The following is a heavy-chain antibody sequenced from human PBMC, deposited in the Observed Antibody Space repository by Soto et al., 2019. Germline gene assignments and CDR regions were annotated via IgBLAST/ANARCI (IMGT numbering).Heavy chain of an antibody. V-gene: IGHV3-23*01. CDR3: AKGGIAAAGTPLYYFDY. CDR2: ISGSGGST. CDR1: GFTFSSYA. D-gene: IGHD6-13*01. Sequence: EVQLLESGGGLVQPGGSLRLSCAASGFTFSSYAVSWVRQAPGKGLESVSAISGSGGSTYYADSVKGRFTISRDNSKNTLYLQMNSLRAEDTAVYYCAKGGIAAAGTPLYYFDYWGQGTLVTVSS. J-gene: IGHJ4*02.